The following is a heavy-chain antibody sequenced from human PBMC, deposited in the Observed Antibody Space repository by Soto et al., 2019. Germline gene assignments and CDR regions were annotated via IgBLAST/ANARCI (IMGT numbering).Heavy chain of an antibody. CDR1: GGSISSYY. D-gene: IGHD6-13*01. CDR3: ARQGPLSNRGYSSSWYKDYYYGMDV. V-gene: IGHV4-59*08. Sequence: PSETLSLTCTVSGGSISSYYWSWIRQPPGKGLEWIGYIYYSGSTNYNPSLKSRVTISVDTSKNQFSLKLSSVTAADTAVYYCARQGPLSNRGYSSSWYKDYYYGMDVWGQGTTVTVSS. J-gene: IGHJ6*02. CDR2: IYYSGST.